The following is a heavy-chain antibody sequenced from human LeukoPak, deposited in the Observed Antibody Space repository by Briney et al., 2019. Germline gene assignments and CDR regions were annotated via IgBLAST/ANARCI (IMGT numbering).Heavy chain of an antibody. V-gene: IGHV5-51*01. CDR1: GYSFTSYW. CDR3: ARSHCSSVTCPDNWFDP. CDR2: IYPGDSDT. D-gene: IGHD2-2*01. J-gene: IGHJ5*02. Sequence: GESLKISCKGSGYSFTSYWIGWVRQMPGKGLEWMGIIYPGDSDTRYSPSFQGQVTISADKSISTAHLQWSSLKASDTAMYYCARSHCSSVTCPDNWFDPWGQGTLVTVSS.